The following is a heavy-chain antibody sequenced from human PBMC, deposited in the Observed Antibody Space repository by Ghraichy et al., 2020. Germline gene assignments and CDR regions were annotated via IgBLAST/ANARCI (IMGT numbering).Heavy chain of an antibody. J-gene: IGHJ4*02. D-gene: IGHD4-17*01. Sequence: GGSLRLSCAASGFTFSSYAMSWVRQAPGKGLEWVSAISGSGGSTYYADSVKGRITISRENSKNTLYLQMNSLRAEDTAVYYCARFTVTTRFDYWGQGTLVTVSS. CDR2: ISGSGGST. V-gene: IGHV3-23*01. CDR3: ARFTVTTRFDY. CDR1: GFTFSSYA.